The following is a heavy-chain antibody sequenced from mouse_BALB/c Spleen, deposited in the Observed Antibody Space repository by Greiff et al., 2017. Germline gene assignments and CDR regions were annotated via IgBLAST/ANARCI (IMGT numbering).Heavy chain of an antibody. CDR2: INPGSGGT. CDR1: GYAFTNYL. V-gene: IGHV1-54*01. CDR3: ARSLRGAFTTATD. D-gene: IGHD1-2*01. J-gene: IGHJ2*01. Sequence: QVHVKQSGAELVRPGTSVKVSCKASGYAFTNYLIEWVKQRPGQGLEWIGVINPGSGGTNYNEKFKGKATLTADKSSSTAYMQLSSLTSDDSAVYFCARSLRGAFTTATDWGQGTTLTVSS.